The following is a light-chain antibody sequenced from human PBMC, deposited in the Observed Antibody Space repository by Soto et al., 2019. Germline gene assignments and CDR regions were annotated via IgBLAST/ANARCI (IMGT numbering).Light chain of an antibody. CDR2: GAS. J-gene: IGKJ5*01. Sequence: EIVLTQSPDTLSLSPGERATLSCRASQGVSSGYLAWYQQSPGQAPRLLIHGASSRATGIPDRFSGSGFGTDFTLTISRLEPEDFAVYYCQQRYNWPPTFGQGTRLEI. CDR1: QGVSSGY. V-gene: IGKV3D-20*02. CDR3: QQRYNWPPT.